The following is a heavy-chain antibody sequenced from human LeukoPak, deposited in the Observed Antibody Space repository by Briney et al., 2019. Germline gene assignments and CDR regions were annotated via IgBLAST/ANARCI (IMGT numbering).Heavy chain of an antibody. CDR1: GFTFSDHA. Sequence: GGSLRLSCAASGFTFSDHAMHWVRQAPGKGLEWVSAVGIAADTFYPGSVKGRFTISRENAKNSLYLQMNSLRVEDTAMYYCARASTVTTWSLGYWGQGILVTVSS. CDR2: VGIAADT. D-gene: IGHD4-17*01. CDR3: ARASTVTTWSLGY. V-gene: IGHV3-13*01. J-gene: IGHJ4*02.